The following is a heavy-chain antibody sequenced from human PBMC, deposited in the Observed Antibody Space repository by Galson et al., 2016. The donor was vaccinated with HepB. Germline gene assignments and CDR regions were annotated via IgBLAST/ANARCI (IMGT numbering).Heavy chain of an antibody. D-gene: IGHD6-19*01. V-gene: IGHV1-18*04. CDR2: ISSYNGNT. CDR3: AKENSGGWQEY. Sequence: SVKVSCKASGNTLRRYGVNWVRQAPGQGLEWMGWISSYNGNTNYAQRFQDRVTMTTDMSTSTVYMELRTLTSDDTAVYYCAKENSGGWQEYWGQGTLVTVSS. J-gene: IGHJ4*02. CDR1: GNTLRRYG.